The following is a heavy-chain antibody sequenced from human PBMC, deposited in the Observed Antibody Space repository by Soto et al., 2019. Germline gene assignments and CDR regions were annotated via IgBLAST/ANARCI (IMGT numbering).Heavy chain of an antibody. CDR3: ARRIASAGTWWFDP. J-gene: IGHJ5*02. V-gene: IGHV1-8*01. D-gene: IGHD6-13*01. Sequence: QVQLVQSGAEVKKPGASVKVSCKASGYTFINYDINWVRQATGQGLEWMGWMNPNGGRTGYAQKFQSRVTMTRNTSITTAYMELSGLRFEDTAVYYCARRIASAGTWWFDPWGPGTLVTVSS. CDR1: GYTFINYD. CDR2: MNPNGGRT.